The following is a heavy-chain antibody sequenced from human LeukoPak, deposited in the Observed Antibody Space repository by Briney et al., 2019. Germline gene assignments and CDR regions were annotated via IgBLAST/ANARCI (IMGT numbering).Heavy chain of an antibody. CDR1: GFTVSSNY. CDR2: IYSGGST. CDR3: ARRAGAYTHPYDY. D-gene: IGHD3-16*01. Sequence: GGSLRLSCAASGFTVSSNYMSWVRQAPGKGLEWVSVIYSGGSTYYADSVKGRFTISRDNSKNTLSLQMNSLRAEDTAVYYCARRAGAYTHPYDYWGQGTLVTVS. V-gene: IGHV3-53*01. J-gene: IGHJ4*02.